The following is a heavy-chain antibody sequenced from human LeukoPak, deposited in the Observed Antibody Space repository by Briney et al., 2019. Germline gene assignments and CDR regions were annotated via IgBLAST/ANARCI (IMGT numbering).Heavy chain of an antibody. Sequence: SETLSLTCTVSGGSISSSLYHWGWIRQSPGKNLEWLGSIYYTGTTHYNPSLKSRVTISVDTSKNQFSLNLISVTAADTAVYYCARSPQGTATTANWLDPWGQGTLVTVSS. J-gene: IGHJ5*02. CDR1: GGSISSSLYH. CDR3: ARSPQGTATTANWLDP. CDR2: IYYTGTT. V-gene: IGHV4-39*07. D-gene: IGHD4-17*01.